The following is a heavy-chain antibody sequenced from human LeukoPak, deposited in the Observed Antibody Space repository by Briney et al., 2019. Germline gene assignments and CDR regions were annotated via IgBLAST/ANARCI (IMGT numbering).Heavy chain of an antibody. CDR2: MNPNSGGT. CDR1: GYTFTSYD. J-gene: IGHJ6*02. CDR3: ARSPLAYYYGMDV. Sequence: ASVKVSCKASGYTFTSYDINWVRQATGQGLEWMGWMNPNSGGTNYAQKFQGRVTMTRDTSISTAYMELSRLRSDDTAVYYCARSPLAYYYGMDVWGQGTTVTVSS. V-gene: IGHV1-2*02.